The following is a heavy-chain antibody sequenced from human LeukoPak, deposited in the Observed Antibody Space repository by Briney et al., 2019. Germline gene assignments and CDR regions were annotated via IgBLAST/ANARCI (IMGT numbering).Heavy chain of an antibody. D-gene: IGHD6-19*01. J-gene: IGHJ3*02. V-gene: IGHV3-23*01. CDR2: ISGSGGST. CDR1: GFTFSSYG. Sequence: GGCLRLSCAASGFTFSSYGMSWVRQAPGKGLEWVSAISGSGGSTYYADSVKGRFTFSKDSSKNTLYLQMNSLRADDTAMYYCARLAVAGTKINDAFDIWGQGTMVAVSS. CDR3: ARLAVAGTKINDAFDI.